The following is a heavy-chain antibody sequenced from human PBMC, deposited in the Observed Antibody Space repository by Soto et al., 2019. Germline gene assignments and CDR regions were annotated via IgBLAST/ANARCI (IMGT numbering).Heavy chain of an antibody. J-gene: IGHJ3*02. V-gene: IGHV3-23*01. D-gene: IGHD2-15*01. CDR1: GFTFSSYA. CDR2: ISGSGGST. CDR3: AKDIYAEDIWGSAAFDI. Sequence: EVQLLESGGGLVQPGGSLRLSCAASGFTFSSYAMSWVRQAPGKGLEWVSAISGSGGSTYYADSVKGRLTISRDNSKNTLYLQMNSLRAEDTAVYYCAKDIYAEDIWGSAAFDIWGQGTMVTVSS.